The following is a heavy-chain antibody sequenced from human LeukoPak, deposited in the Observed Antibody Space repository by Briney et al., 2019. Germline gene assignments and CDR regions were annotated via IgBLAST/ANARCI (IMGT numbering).Heavy chain of an antibody. Sequence: SETLSLTCAVYGGSFSGYYWSWIRQPPGKGLEWIGEINHSGSTNYNPSLKSRVTISVDTSKNQFSLKLSSVTAADTAVYYCARQSGSYFDYWGQGPRSPSPQ. CDR3: ARQSGSYFDY. J-gene: IGHJ4*02. CDR2: INHSGST. D-gene: IGHD6-25*01. CDR1: GGSFSGYY. V-gene: IGHV4-34*01.